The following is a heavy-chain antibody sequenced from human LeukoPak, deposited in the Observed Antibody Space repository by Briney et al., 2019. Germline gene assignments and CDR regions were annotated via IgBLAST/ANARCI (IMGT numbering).Heavy chain of an antibody. CDR1: GYTFTSYD. D-gene: IGHD1-26*01. CDR3: ARESGGSYYHRDAFDI. Sequence: ASVKVSCKASGYTFTSYDINWVRQATGQGLEWMGWMNPNSGNTGYAQKFQGRVTITRNTSISTAYMELSSLRAEDTAVYYCARESGGSYYHRDAFDIWGQGTMVTVSS. CDR2: MNPNSGNT. V-gene: IGHV1-8*03. J-gene: IGHJ3*02.